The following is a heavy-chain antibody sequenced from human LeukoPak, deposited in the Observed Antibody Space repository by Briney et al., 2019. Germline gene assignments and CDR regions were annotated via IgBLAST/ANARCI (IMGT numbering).Heavy chain of an antibody. CDR3: ARGETRPDY. CDR1: GGSISSYY. Sequence: SETLSLTCTVSGGSISSYYWSWIRQPPGKGLEWIGYIYYSGSTNYNPSLKSRVTISADTSKNQFSLKLSSVTAADTAVYYCARGETRPDYWGQGTLVTVSS. J-gene: IGHJ4*02. V-gene: IGHV4-59*01. D-gene: IGHD1-26*01. CDR2: IYYSGST.